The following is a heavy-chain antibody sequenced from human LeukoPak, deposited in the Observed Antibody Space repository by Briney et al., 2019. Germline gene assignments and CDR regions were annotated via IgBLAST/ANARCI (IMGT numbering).Heavy chain of an antibody. CDR1: GFTLSSYA. V-gene: IGHV3-23*01. Sequence: GSLRLPCSASGFTLSSYAMSWGRQAPGKGLEGVSAISDSGGSTSYADSVKGRFTISRDNSKNTLYLHMNSLRAEDTAVYYCAKFGTSGYCSSTSCYPANFDYWGQGTLVTVSS. J-gene: IGHJ4*02. CDR2: ISDSGGST. D-gene: IGHD2-2*01. CDR3: AKFGTSGYCSSTSCYPANFDY.